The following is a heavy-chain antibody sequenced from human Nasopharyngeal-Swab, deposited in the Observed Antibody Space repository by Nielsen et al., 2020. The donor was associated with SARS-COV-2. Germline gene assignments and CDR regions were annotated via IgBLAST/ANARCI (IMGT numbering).Heavy chain of an antibody. D-gene: IGHD1-26*01. J-gene: IGHJ4*02. Sequence: WIRQPPGKGLERVGRTRKRGNTYATEYAASVKGRFTISRVDSRNSLYLHMSGLTTEDTAVYYCSRWEGGAYFDYWGQGTLVTVSS. CDR2: TRKRGNTYAT. CDR3: SRWEGGAYFDY. V-gene: IGHV3-72*01.